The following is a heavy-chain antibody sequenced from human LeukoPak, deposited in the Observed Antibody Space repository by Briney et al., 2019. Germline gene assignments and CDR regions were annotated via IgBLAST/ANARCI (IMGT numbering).Heavy chain of an antibody. CDR2: IYYSGST. D-gene: IGHD3-10*01. J-gene: IGHJ4*02. CDR1: GGSISSGDYY. Sequence: SQTLSLTCTVSGGSISSGDYYWSWIRQHPGKGLEWIGYIYYSGSTYYNPSLKSRVTISVDTSKNQFSLKLSSVTAADTAVYYCARRNYGSGSYYYFDYWGQGTLVTVSS. CDR3: ARRNYGSGSYYYFDY. V-gene: IGHV4-31*03.